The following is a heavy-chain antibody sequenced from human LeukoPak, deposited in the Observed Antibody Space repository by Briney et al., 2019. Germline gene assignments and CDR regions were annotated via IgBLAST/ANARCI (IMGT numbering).Heavy chain of an antibody. CDR1: GFTFSSYA. V-gene: IGHV3-23*01. CDR2: ISGSGGST. Sequence: PGGSLRLSCAASGFTFSSYAMSWVRQAPGKGLEWVSAISGSGGSTYYADSAKGRFTISRDNSKNTLYLPMNSLRAEDTAVYCCAEQPYYDFWSGYYHRAEYFQHWGQGTLVTVSS. J-gene: IGHJ1*01. CDR3: AEQPYYDFWSGYYHRAEYFQH. D-gene: IGHD3-3*01.